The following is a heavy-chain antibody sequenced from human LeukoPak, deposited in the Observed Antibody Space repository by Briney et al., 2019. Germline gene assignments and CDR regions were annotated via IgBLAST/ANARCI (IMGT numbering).Heavy chain of an antibody. CDR1: GFTFSSYE. CDR2: ISSSGSTI. D-gene: IGHD3-3*01. V-gene: IGHV3-48*03. J-gene: IGHJ4*02. CDR3: AGDADFWSGSYYFDY. Sequence: PGGSLRLSCAASGFTFSSYEMNWVRQAPGKGLEWVSYISSSGSTIYYADSVKGRFTISRDNAKNSLYLQMNSLRAEDTAVYYCAGDADFWSGSYYFDYWGQGTLVTVSS.